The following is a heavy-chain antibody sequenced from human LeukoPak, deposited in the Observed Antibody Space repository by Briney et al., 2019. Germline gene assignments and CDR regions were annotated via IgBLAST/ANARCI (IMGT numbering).Heavy chain of an antibody. CDR3: ARVTLLDY. CDR1: GFTFSSYS. V-gene: IGHV3-48*01. Sequence: PGGSLRLSRAASGFTFSSYSMNWVRQAPGKGLEWVSYISSGSSTISYADSVKGRFTISRDNAKNSLYLQMNSLRAEDTAVYYCARVTLLDYWGQGTLVTVSS. CDR2: ISSGSSTI. J-gene: IGHJ4*02. D-gene: IGHD1-14*01.